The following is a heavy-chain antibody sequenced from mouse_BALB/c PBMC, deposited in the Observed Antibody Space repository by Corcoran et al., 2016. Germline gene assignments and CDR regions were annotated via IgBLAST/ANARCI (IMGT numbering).Heavy chain of an antibody. CDR1: GYTFTSYY. J-gene: IGHJ4*01. Sequence: QVQLQQSGPELMKPGASVKISCKASGYTFTSYYIDWVKQRPGNGLEWIGEILPRSGSTNYNEKFKGKATFTADTSSNTAYMQLSSLTSEDSAVYYCARKSMLTTRPIDYWGQGTSVTVSS. D-gene: IGHD2-10*02. CDR2: ILPRSGST. CDR3: ARKSMLTTRPIDY. V-gene: IGHV1-9*01.